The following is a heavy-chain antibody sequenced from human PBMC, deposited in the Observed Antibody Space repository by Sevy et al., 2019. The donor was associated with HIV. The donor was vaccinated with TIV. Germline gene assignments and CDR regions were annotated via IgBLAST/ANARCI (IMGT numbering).Heavy chain of an antibody. D-gene: IGHD4-17*01. Sequence: SETLSLTCAVYGGSFSGYYWSWIRQPPGKGLEWIGEINHRGSTNYNPSLKSRVTISVDTSKNQCSLRLGSVTAADTAVYYCARDMTTVVNPNWYFDLWGRGTLVTVSS. J-gene: IGHJ2*01. CDR3: ARDMTTVVNPNWYFDL. CDR2: INHRGST. CDR1: GGSFSGYY. V-gene: IGHV4-34*01.